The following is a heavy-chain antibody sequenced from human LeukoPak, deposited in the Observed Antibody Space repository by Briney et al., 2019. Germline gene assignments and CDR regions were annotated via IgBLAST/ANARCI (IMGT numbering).Heavy chain of an antibody. Sequence: SETLSLTCAVYGGSFSGYYWSWIRQPPGKGLEWIGQIHHDGGTNYNPSLRGRVTILIDTSKNQFSLRLSSVTAADTATYYCASHCSGDGCYFNWVDPWGQGTLVTVSS. CDR3: ASHCSGDGCYFNWVDP. D-gene: IGHD2-15*01. CDR2: IHHDGGT. V-gene: IGHV4-34*01. CDR1: GGSFSGYY. J-gene: IGHJ5*02.